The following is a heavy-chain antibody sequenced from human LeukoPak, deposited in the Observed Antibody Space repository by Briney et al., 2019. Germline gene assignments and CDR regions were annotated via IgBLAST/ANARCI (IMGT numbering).Heavy chain of an antibody. V-gene: IGHV4-34*01. Sequence: PSETLSLTCAVSGWSFSGYYWRWIRQPPGKGLEWIGEINYSGSNNYNPSPTSGAPISVDTSKHQFSLKLSSVTDADTAVYYCARLSRYSSSWYGGDYWGQGTLVTVSS. CDR2: INYSGSN. J-gene: IGHJ4*02. CDR1: GWSFSGYY. CDR3: ARLSRYSSSWYGGDY. D-gene: IGHD6-13*01.